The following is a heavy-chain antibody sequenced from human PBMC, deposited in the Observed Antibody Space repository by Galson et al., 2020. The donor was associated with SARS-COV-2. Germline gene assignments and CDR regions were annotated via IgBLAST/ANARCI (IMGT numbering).Heavy chain of an antibody. CDR1: GFTFSSYG. CDR3: AKDRKYYDILTGYYPREFTFAHGGNYYYYGMDV. Sequence: GESLKISCAASGFTFSSYGMHWVRQAPGKGLEWVAVISYDGSNKYYADSVKGRFTISRDNSKNTLYLQMNSLRAEDTAVYYCAKDRKYYDILTGYYPREFTFAHGGNYYYYGMDVWGQGTTVTVSS. V-gene: IGHV3-30*18. J-gene: IGHJ6*02. CDR2: ISYDGSNK. D-gene: IGHD3-9*01.